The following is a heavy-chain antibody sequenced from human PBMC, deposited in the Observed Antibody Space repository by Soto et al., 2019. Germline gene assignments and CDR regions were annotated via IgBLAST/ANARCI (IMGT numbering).Heavy chain of an antibody. V-gene: IGHV4-39*01. D-gene: IGHD6-13*01. Sequence: QLQLQESGPGLVKPSETLSLTCTVSGGSISSSSYYWGWIRQPPGKGLEWIGSIYYSGSTYYNPSHKSRVTISVDTSKNQFSLKLSSVTAADTAVYYCARLVLPGAAAGTMDYWGQGTLVTVSS. CDR3: ARLVLPGAAAGTMDY. CDR2: IYYSGST. J-gene: IGHJ4*02. CDR1: GGSISSSSYY.